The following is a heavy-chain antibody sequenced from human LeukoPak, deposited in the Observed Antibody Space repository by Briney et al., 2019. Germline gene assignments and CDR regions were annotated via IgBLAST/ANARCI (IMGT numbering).Heavy chain of an antibody. CDR2: IGADTGNT. CDR1: GYTFYDYG. D-gene: IGHD1-7*01. CDR3: ARDSRETGSTSDFDF. Sequence: ASAKVSCKTSGYTFYDYGISWVRQAPGQGLEWMGWIGADTGNTNFAQKLQDRVTMTTDTSTSTAYMELRSLTSDDTAVYYCARDSRETGSTSDFDFWGQGTLVTVSS. V-gene: IGHV1-18*04. J-gene: IGHJ4*02.